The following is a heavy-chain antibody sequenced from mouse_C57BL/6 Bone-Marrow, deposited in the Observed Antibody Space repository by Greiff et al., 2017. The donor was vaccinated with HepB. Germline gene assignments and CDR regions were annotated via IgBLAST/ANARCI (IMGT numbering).Heavy chain of an antibody. CDR3: ARDGNWVYYAMDY. V-gene: IGHV3-6*01. Sequence: EVQLVESGPGLVKPSQSLSLTCSVTGYSITSGYYWNWIRQFPGNKLEWMGYISYDGSNNYNPSLKNRISITRDTSKNQFFLKLNSVTTEDTATYYCARDGNWVYYAMDYWGQGTSVTVSS. D-gene: IGHD4-1*01. J-gene: IGHJ4*01. CDR1: GYSITSGYY. CDR2: ISYDGSN.